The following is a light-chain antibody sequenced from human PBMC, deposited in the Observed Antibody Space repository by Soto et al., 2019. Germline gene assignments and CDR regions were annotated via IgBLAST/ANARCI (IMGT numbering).Light chain of an antibody. CDR1: QSLRHSNGKNY. V-gene: IGKV2-28*01. CDR2: LGS. Sequence: DIVMTQSPVSLPVTPGEPASISCRSSQSLRHSNGKNYLDWYLQKPGQPPQVLIYLGSSRASGVPDRFSGSGSGTDFTLKISRVEAEDVGVYYCMQALQTPITFGQGTRLEIK. J-gene: IGKJ5*01. CDR3: MQALQTPIT.